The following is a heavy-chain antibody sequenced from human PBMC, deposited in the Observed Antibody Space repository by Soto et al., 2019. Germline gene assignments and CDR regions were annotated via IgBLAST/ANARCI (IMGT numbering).Heavy chain of an antibody. J-gene: IGHJ5*02. D-gene: IGHD1-7*01. V-gene: IGHV1-46*02. CDR2: ITPSSGST. CDR3: ARDLVPIWNYVGLAPGAQHWFDP. CDR1: GYTFNNYF. Sequence: QVQLVQSGAEVRKPGASVKVSCKASGYTFNNYFMHWVRQAPAQGLEWMGVITPSSGSTTYAQRFQGRLTMTRDTSTSTVYMELRSLMSEDTAVYFCARDLVPIWNYVGLAPGAQHWFDPWGQGTLVTVSS.